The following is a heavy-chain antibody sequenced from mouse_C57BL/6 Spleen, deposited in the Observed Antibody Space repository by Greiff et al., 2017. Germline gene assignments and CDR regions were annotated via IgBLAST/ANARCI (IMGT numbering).Heavy chain of an antibody. J-gene: IGHJ3*01. CDR2: INPYNGGT. Sequence: EVQLQQSGPVLVKPGASVKMSCKASGYTFTDYYMNWVKQSHGKSLEWIGVINPYNGGTSYNQKFKGKATLTVDKSSSTAYMELNSLTSEDSAVYYCARWAQATGFADWGQGTLVTVSA. CDR3: ARWAQATGFAD. D-gene: IGHD3-2*02. V-gene: IGHV1-19*01. CDR1: GYTFTDYY.